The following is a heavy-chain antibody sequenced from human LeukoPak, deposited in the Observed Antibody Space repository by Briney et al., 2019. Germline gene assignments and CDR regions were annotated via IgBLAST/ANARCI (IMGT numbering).Heavy chain of an antibody. V-gene: IGHV3-15*07. J-gene: IGHJ4*02. CDR2: IKSKTDGGTT. CDR1: GFTFSNAW. CDR3: AKGYYGDYYFDY. D-gene: IGHD4-17*01. Sequence: GGSLRLSCAASGFTFSNAWMNWVRQAPGEGLEWVGRIKSKTDGGTTDYAAPVKGRFTISRDDSRNTLYLQMNSLKTEDTAVYYRAKGYYGDYYFDYWGQGTLVTVSS.